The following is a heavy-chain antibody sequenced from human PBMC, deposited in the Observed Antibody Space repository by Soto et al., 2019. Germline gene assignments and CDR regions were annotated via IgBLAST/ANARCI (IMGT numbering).Heavy chain of an antibody. J-gene: IGHJ4*02. D-gene: IGHD1-7*01. V-gene: IGHV3-43*01. CDR1: GFTFDDYT. CDR3: AKDPGVTGTTGPLDY. CDR2: ISWDGGST. Sequence: PGGSLRLSCAASGFTFDDYTMHWVRQAPGKGLEWVSFISWDGGSTYYADSVKGRFTISRDNSKNSLYLQMNSLRTEDTALYYCAKDPGVTGTTGPLDYWGQGTLVTVSS.